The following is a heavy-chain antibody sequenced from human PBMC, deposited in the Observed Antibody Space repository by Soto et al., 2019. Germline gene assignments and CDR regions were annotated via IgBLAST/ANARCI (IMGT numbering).Heavy chain of an antibody. CDR2: IFVGGNT. V-gene: IGHV3-66*01. J-gene: IGHJ4*02. Sequence: LRLSCAASGFTVSSKYMSWVRQVPGRGLEWVAVIFVGGNTHYIDSVKGRFTISRDDFKNTVYLQMNSLRAEDTTVYYCVRDPWDYWGQGTLVTVSS. CDR1: GFTVSSKY. CDR3: VRDPWDY. D-gene: IGHD1-26*01.